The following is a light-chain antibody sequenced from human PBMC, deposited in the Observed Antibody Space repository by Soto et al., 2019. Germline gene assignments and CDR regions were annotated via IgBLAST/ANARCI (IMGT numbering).Light chain of an antibody. J-gene: IGLJ2*01. Sequence: SYELTQPPSVSVSPGQTASITCSGDKLGDKYASWYQLKPGQSPVLVIYPDTKRPSGIPERFSGSNSGTTATLSISGTQAMDEADYYCQAWDTSTVVFGGGTKLNVL. CDR3: QAWDTSTVV. V-gene: IGLV3-1*01. CDR2: PDT. CDR1: KLGDKY.